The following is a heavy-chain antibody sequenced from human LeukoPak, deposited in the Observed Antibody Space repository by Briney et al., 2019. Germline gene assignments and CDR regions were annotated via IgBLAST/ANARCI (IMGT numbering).Heavy chain of an antibody. V-gene: IGHV1-69*05. CDR2: IMPLFGTA. D-gene: IGHD4-17*01. CDR1: GGTFNNSA. J-gene: IGHJ5*02. CDR3: ARDVHGDYGSGWFDP. Sequence: ASVKVSCKTSGGTFNNSANSWVRQAPGQGLEWLGGIMPLFGTAGYAQKFQGRVTITKDESTRTVYLELTSLTSDDTAVYYCARDVHGDYGSGWFDPWGQGTLVSVSS.